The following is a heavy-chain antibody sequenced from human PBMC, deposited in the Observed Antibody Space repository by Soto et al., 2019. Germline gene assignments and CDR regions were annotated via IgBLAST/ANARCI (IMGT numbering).Heavy chain of an antibody. CDR1: GFSFSSYG. CDR2: ISYDGINK. J-gene: IGHJ4*02. CDR3: AKDRRQLIRGEGYFDY. Sequence: QVQLVESGGGVVQPGRSLRLSCAASGFSFSSYGIHWVRQAPGKGLEWVAVISYDGINKYYADSVKGRFTVSRDNSNNTLYLQMNSLRAEGTAVYYCAKDRRQLIRGEGYFDYWGQGTLVTVSS. D-gene: IGHD6-13*01. V-gene: IGHV3-30*18.